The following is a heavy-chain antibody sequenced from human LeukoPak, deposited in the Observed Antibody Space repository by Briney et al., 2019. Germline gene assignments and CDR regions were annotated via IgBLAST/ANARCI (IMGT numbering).Heavy chain of an antibody. Sequence: GGSLGLSCAASGFTFSSYAMHWVRQAPGKGLEWVAVISYDGSNKYYADSVKGRFTISRDNSKNTLYLQMNSLRAEDTAVYYCARPDDYGGNPFDYWGQGTLVTVSS. J-gene: IGHJ4*02. D-gene: IGHD4-23*01. CDR2: ISYDGSNK. CDR1: GFTFSSYA. V-gene: IGHV3-30-3*01. CDR3: ARPDDYGGNPFDY.